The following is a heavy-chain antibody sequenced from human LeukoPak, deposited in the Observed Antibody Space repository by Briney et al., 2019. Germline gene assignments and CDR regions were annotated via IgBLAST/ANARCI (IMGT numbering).Heavy chain of an antibody. CDR1: GFTFSSYG. D-gene: IGHD3-10*01. Sequence: GGSLRLSCAASGFTFSSYGMHWVRQAPGKGLEWVAVIWYDGSNKYYADSVKGRFTISRDNSKNTLYLQMNSLRAEDTAVYYCARDDYYGSGSYYIPYYYYYGMDVWGQGTTVTVSS. V-gene: IGHV3-33*01. CDR2: IWYDGSNK. J-gene: IGHJ6*02. CDR3: ARDDYYGSGSYYIPYYYYYGMDV.